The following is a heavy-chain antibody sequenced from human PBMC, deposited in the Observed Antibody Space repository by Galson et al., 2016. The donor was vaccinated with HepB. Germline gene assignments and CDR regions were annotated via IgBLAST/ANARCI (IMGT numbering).Heavy chain of an antibody. V-gene: IGHV3-23*01. Sequence: SLRLSCAASGFTFSGYGMSWVRQAPGKGLEWVSAINSGGTTFYADSVTGRSTISRDNSKNTLYLKMNSLRAEDTAVYYCAKEVPNAFDPWGQGTLVTVSS. CDR2: INSGGTT. J-gene: IGHJ5*02. CDR1: GFTFSGYG. D-gene: IGHD2-8*01. CDR3: AKEVPNAFDP.